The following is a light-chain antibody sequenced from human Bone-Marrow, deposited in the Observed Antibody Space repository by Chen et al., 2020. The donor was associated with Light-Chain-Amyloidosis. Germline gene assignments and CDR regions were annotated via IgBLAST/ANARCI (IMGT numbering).Light chain of an antibody. Sequence: NFMLTQPHSVSESPGKTVIISCTRSSGSIATNYVQWYQQRPGSSPTTVIYEDDQRPSGVPDRFSGSLDRSSNSASLTISGLMTEDEADYYCQSYQGSSQGVFGGGTKVTVL. J-gene: IGLJ3*02. V-gene: IGLV6-57*01. CDR3: QSYQGSSQGV. CDR1: SGSIATNY. CDR2: EDD.